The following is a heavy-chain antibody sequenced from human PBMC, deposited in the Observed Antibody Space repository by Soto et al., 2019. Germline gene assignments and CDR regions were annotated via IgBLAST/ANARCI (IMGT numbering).Heavy chain of an antibody. CDR1: GFTFSSYA. CDR3: ARGNMDV. CDR2: ISYDGSNK. J-gene: IGHJ6*02. Sequence: GGSLRLSCAASGFTFSSYAMHWVRQAPGKGLEWVAVISYDGSNKYYADSVKGRFTISRDNSKNTLYLQMNSLRAEDTAVYYCARGNMDVWGRGTTVTVSS. D-gene: IGHD1-1*01. V-gene: IGHV3-30-3*01.